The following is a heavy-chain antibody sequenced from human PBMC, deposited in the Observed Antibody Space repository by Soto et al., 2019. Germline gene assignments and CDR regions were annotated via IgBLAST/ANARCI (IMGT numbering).Heavy chain of an antibody. Sequence: KTSETLSLTCTVSGGSVSSGSYYWSWIRQPPGKGLEWIGYIYYSGSTNYNPSLKSRVTISADTSRNQFSLSLSSLTAADTAVYYCARVDHRGYFSVLTDFWGQGILVTVSS. CDR2: IYYSGST. V-gene: IGHV4-61*01. D-gene: IGHD3-10*02. J-gene: IGHJ4*02. CDR3: ARVDHRGYFSVLTDF. CDR1: GGSVSSGSYY.